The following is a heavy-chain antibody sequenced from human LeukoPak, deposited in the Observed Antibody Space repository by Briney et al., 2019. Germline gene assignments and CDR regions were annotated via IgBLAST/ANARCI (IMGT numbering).Heavy chain of an antibody. CDR2: ISYDGSNK. CDR3: ASQYCSSTSCYTSRQSLDY. Sequence: GGSLRLSCAASGFTFSSYAMHWVRQAPGKGLEWVAVISYDGSNKYYADSVKGRFTISRDNSKNTLYLQMNSLRAEDTAVYYCASQYCSSTSCYTSRQSLDYWGQGTLVTVSS. J-gene: IGHJ4*02. CDR1: GFTFSSYA. V-gene: IGHV3-30*01. D-gene: IGHD2-2*02.